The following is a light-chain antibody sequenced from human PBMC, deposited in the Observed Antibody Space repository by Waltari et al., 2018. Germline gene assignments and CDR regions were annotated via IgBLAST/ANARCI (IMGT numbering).Light chain of an antibody. CDR2: DAS. CDR3: QQRTNWPIT. J-gene: IGKJ5*01. V-gene: IGKV3-11*01. Sequence: EIVLTQSPATLSLSPGERATLSCRASPSVDNYLVWYQQKPGQAPRLRIYDASNRATCIPARFSGSWSGTDFTLTISSLEPEDFAVYYCQQRTNWPITFGQGTRLDIK. CDR1: PSVDNY.